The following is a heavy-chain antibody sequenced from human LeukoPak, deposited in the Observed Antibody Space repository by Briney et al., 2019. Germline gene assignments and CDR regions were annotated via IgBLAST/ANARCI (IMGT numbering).Heavy chain of an antibody. CDR1: GYSFTSHY. Sequence: ASVKVSCKASGYSFTSHYMHWVRQAPGQGLEWMGWMNPNSGNTGYAQKFQGRVTITRNTSISTAYMELSSLRSEDTAVYYCARAKNGGADCFDYWGQGSLVTVSS. CDR3: ARAKNGGADCFDY. J-gene: IGHJ4*02. CDR2: MNPNSGNT. D-gene: IGHD3-16*01. V-gene: IGHV1-8*03.